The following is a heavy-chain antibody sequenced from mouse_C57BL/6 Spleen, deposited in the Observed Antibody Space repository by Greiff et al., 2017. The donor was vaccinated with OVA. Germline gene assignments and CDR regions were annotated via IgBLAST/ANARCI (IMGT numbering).Heavy chain of an antibody. CDR3: ARDRSSSYYCSSFYAMDY. Sequence: DVKLVESGGGLVKPGGSLKLSCAASGFTFSSYAMSWVRQTPEKRLEWVATISDGGSYTYYPDNVKVRFTISRDNDKNNLYLQMRQLKSEDTAMDYCARDRSSSYYCSSFYAMDYWGQGTSVTVSS. V-gene: IGHV5-4*01. D-gene: IGHD1-1*01. CDR1: GFTFSSYA. CDR2: ISDGGSYT. J-gene: IGHJ4*01.